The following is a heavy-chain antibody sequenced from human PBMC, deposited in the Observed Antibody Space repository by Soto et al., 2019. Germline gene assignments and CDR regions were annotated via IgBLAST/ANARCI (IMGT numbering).Heavy chain of an antibody. D-gene: IGHD6-13*01. CDR1: GGSISSYY. CDR2: IYYSGST. V-gene: IGHV4-59*08. Sequence: SETLSLTCTVSGGSISSYYWSWIRQPPGKGLEWIGYIYYSGSTNYNPSLKSRVTISVDTSKNQFSLKLSSVTAADTAVYYCARTVGVSSWGPDYYYYYMDVWGKRTTVTVSS. CDR3: ARTVGVSSWGPDYYYYYMDV. J-gene: IGHJ6*03.